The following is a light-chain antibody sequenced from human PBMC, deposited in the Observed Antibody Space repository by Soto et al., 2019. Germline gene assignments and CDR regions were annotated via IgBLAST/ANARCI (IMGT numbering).Light chain of an antibody. J-gene: IGKJ5*01. CDR2: DAS. Sequence: FQIAQFPSTPSASVGDRVTITWRASQSISSWLAWYQQKPGKAPKLLIYDASSLESGVPSRFSGSGSGTEFTLTISSLQPDDFATYYCQQYNSYSYTFGQGTRLEI. CDR3: QQYNSYSYT. CDR1: QSISSW. V-gene: IGKV1-5*01.